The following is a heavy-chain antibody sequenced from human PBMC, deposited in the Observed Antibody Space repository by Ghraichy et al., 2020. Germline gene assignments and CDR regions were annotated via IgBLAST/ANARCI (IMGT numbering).Heavy chain of an antibody. D-gene: IGHD3-9*01. Sequence: SETLSLTCTVSGGSISSYYWSWIRQPPGKGLEWIGYIYYSGSTNYNPSLKSRVTISVDTSKNQFSLKLSSVTAADTAVYYCARDKGLYDILTGYMPYYGMDVWGQGTTVTVSS. CDR2: IYYSGST. J-gene: IGHJ6*02. CDR1: GGSISSYY. V-gene: IGHV4-59*01. CDR3: ARDKGLYDILTGYMPYYGMDV.